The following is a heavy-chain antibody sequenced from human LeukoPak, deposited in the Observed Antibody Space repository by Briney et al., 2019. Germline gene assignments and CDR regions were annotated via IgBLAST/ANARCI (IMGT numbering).Heavy chain of an antibody. Sequence: ASVTVSCKVSGYTPTELSVHWVRQAPGKGLEWMGGFDPADGETIYAQKFQGRVSLTEDTSTDTAYMELSSLRSEDTAVYYCANLLLEIAVGSGVHGRDVWGQGTTVTVSS. J-gene: IGHJ6*02. CDR2: FDPADGET. CDR3: ANLLLEIAVGSGVHGRDV. D-gene: IGHD2-2*01. CDR1: GYTPTELS. V-gene: IGHV1-24*01.